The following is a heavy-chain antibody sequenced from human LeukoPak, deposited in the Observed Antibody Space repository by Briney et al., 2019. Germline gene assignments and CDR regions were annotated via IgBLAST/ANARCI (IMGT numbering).Heavy chain of an antibody. D-gene: IGHD1-14*01. CDR2: ISTGGGIQ. CDR3: ARDFRPGSPDYLDY. J-gene: IGHJ4*02. CDR1: GFTFSTFE. V-gene: IGHV3-30-3*01. Sequence: GGSLRLSCAASGFTFSTFEIHWVRQAPGKGLEWVAVISTGGGIQLYADSVKGRFTISSDNSKNTVYLQMRTLRVEDTAVYYCARDFRPGSPDYLDYWGQGTLVTVSS.